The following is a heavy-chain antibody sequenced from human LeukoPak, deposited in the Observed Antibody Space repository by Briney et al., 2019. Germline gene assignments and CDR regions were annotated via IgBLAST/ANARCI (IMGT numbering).Heavy chain of an antibody. CDR3: ARGGGIVVVPDPRFDP. CDR1: GFTFSSYS. J-gene: IGHJ5*02. V-gene: IGHV3-21*01. CDR2: ISSSSSYI. D-gene: IGHD2-2*01. Sequence: PGGSLRLSCAASGFTFSSYSMNWVRQAPGKGLEWVSSISSSSSYIYYADSVKGRFTISRDNAKNSLYLQMNSLRAEDTAVYYCARGGGIVVVPDPRFDPWGQGTLVTVSS.